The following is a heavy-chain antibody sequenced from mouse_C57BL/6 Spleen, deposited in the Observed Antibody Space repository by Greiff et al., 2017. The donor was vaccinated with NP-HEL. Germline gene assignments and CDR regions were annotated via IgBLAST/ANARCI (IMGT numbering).Heavy chain of an antibody. D-gene: IGHD2-4*01. Sequence: QVQLQQSGPGLVQPSQSLSITCTVSGFSLTSYGVHWVRQSPGKGLEWLGVIWSGGSTDYNAAFIYRLSISKDNSKSQVFFKMNSLQADDTAIYYCARNKGIYYDYFFAYWGQGTLVTVSA. V-gene: IGHV2-2*01. CDR2: IWSGGST. CDR1: GFSLTSYG. CDR3: ARNKGIYYDYFFAY. J-gene: IGHJ3*01.